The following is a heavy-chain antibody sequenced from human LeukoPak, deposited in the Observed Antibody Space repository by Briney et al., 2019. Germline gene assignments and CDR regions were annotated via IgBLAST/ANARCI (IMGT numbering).Heavy chain of an antibody. CDR1: GFSFSTYD. CDR3: AGGGYFSFDY. D-gene: IGHD1-26*01. CDR2: ITANTRGSIT. J-gene: IGHJ4*02. V-gene: IGHV3-23*01. Sequence: GGSLRLSCVTSGFSFSTYDMSWVRQAPGKGLEWVSGITANTRGSITYYADSVKGRFTISRDSSKDTLYLQMNSLRAEDTAVYFCAGGGYFSFDYWCQGTLVTVSS.